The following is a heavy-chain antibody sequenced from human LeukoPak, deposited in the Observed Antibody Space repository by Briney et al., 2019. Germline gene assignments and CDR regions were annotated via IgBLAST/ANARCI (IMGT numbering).Heavy chain of an antibody. J-gene: IGHJ4*02. D-gene: IGHD3-22*01. CDR1: GFTFIQAW. CDR3: TTDYYDSVGYSSYY. CDR2: IKSETYGGTT. V-gene: IGHV3-15*01. Sequence: PGGSLRLSCAASGFTFIQAWMSWVRQAPGRGLEWVGRIKSETYGGTTDYAAPGSGRFTISRDDSKNTLYLQMNGLKAEDTAVYYCTTDYYDSVGYSSYYWGRGTLVTVSS.